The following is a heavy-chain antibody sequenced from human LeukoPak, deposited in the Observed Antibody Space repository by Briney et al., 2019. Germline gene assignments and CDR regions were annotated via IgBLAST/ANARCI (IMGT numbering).Heavy chain of an antibody. CDR2: IKSDGSNI. Sequence: GGSLRLSCAASGFTFSTYWMHWVRQAPGKGLVWVSRIKSDGSNIIYGDSVKGRFTISRDNSKNTLYLQMNSLRAEDTAVYYCAKDPVSGGIAVAGTFDYWGQGTLVTVSS. CDR3: AKDPVSGGIAVAGTFDY. V-gene: IGHV3-74*01. D-gene: IGHD6-19*01. CDR1: GFTFSTYW. J-gene: IGHJ4*02.